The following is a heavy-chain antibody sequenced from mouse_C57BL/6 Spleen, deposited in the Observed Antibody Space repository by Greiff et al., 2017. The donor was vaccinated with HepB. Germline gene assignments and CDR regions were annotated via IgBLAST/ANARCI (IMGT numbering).Heavy chain of an antibody. CDR3: AIGYYGTSWFAY. J-gene: IGHJ3*01. Sequence: QVQLQQPGAELVKPGASVKVSCKASGYTFTSYWMHWVKQRPGQGLEWIGRIHPSDSDTNYNQKFKGKATLTVDKSSSTAYMKLSSMTSEDSAVYYWAIGYYGTSWFAYWGQGTLVTVSA. CDR1: GYTFTSYW. CDR2: IHPSDSDT. D-gene: IGHD1-1*01. V-gene: IGHV1-74*01.